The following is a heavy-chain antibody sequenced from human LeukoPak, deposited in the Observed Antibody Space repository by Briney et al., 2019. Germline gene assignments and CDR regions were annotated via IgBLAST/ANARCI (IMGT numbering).Heavy chain of an antibody. CDR3: GKNASTVYYFDS. CDR2: IVCSGVTT. Sequence: GGSLRLSCAASGLTFRTYAMTWSRQAPGKGLEWVSGIVCSGVTTYYADSVKGRFTISRDNSKNTLYLQMNSLRGVEPAVYYCGKNASTVYYFDSWGQGTLVTVSS. CDR1: GLTFRTYA. V-gene: IGHV3-23*01. D-gene: IGHD4-17*01. J-gene: IGHJ4*02.